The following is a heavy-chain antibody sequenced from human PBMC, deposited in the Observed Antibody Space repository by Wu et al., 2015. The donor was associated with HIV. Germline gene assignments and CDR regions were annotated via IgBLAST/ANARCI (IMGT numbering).Heavy chain of an antibody. CDR1: LXFTSVTG. Sequence: KKDLGPSVKVYLQASRLXFTSVTGISWVRQAPGQGLEWMGWISAYNGNTNYAQKLQGRVTMTTDTSTSTAYMELRSLRSDDTAVYYCARGGEIIAARRAFDYWGQGTLVTVSS. CDR3: ARGGEIIAARRAFDY. V-gene: IGHV1-18*01. D-gene: IGHD6-6*01. CDR2: ISAYNGNT. J-gene: IGHJ4*02.